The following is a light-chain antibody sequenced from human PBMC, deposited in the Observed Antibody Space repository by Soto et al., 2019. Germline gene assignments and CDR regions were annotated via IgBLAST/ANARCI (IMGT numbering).Light chain of an antibody. CDR1: QSVSSN. CDR2: GAS. Sequence: EIVMTQSPATLSGSPGGRATLSWRASQSVSSNLAWYRQKPGQAPRVLIYGASTRATGFPARFSGSASGTEFTLTISSLKSEDFAVYYCQQYGSSGTFGQGTKVDIK. J-gene: IGKJ1*01. CDR3: QQYGSSGT. V-gene: IGKV3-15*01.